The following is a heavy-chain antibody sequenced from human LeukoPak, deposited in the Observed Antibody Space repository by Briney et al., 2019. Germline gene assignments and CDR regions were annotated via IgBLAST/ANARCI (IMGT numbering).Heavy chain of an antibody. D-gene: IGHD3-10*01. J-gene: IGHJ6*03. CDR3: ARELLWFGELGYYYMDV. CDR2: MNPNSGNT. CDR1: GYTFTSYD. V-gene: IGHV1-8*03. Sequence: ASVKVSCKASGYTFTSYDINWVRQATGQGLEWMGWMNPNSGNTGYAQKFQGRVTITRNTSISTAYMELSSLRSEDMAVYYCARELLWFGELGYYYMDVWGKGTTVTVSS.